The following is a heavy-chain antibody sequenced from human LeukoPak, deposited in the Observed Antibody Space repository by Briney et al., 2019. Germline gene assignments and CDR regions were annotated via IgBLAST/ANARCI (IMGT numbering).Heavy chain of an antibody. CDR2: ISAYNGNT. D-gene: IGHD3-10*01. V-gene: IGHV1-18*01. CDR1: GYTFTSYG. Sequence: EASVKVFCKASGYTFTSYGISWVRQAPGQGLEWMGWISAYNGNTNYAQKLQGRVTMTTDTSTSTAYMELRSLGSDDTAVYYCARTSQPHYGSGSYGPQRDYHYYYMDVWGKGTTVTVSS. J-gene: IGHJ6*03. CDR3: ARTSQPHYGSGSYGPQRDYHYYYMDV.